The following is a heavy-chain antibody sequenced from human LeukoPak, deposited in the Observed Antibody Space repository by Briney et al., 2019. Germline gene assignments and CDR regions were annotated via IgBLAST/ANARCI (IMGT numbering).Heavy chain of an antibody. CDR3: AKVLAIAAAGTGYYFDY. D-gene: IGHD6-13*01. CDR1: GFTFSSYA. J-gene: IGHJ4*02. CDR2: ISGSGGST. V-gene: IGHV3-23*01. Sequence: GGSLRLSCAASGFTFSSYAMSWVRHAPGKGLELVSAISGSGGSTYYADSVKGRFTISRDNSKNTLYLQMNSLRAEDTAVYYCAKVLAIAAAGTGYYFDYWGQGTLVTVSS.